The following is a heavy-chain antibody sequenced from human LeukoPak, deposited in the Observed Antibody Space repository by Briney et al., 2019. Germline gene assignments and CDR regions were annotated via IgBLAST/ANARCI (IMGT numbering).Heavy chain of an antibody. V-gene: IGHV4-38-2*02. CDR3: AREVNSGDYGDNAFDI. J-gene: IGHJ3*02. D-gene: IGHD4-17*01. CDR2: IYHSGST. CDR1: GYSISSGYY. Sequence: SETLSLPCTVSGYSISSGYYWGWIRQPPGKWLEWIGRIYHSGSTYYNPSLRSRVPISVDTSKNQFSLKLSSVTAADTAVYYCAREVNSGDYGDNAFDIWGQGTMVTVSS.